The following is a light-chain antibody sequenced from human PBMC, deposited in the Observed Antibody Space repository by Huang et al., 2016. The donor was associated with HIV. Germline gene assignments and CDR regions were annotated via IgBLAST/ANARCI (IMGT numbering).Light chain of an antibody. CDR2: DAS. J-gene: IGKJ3*01. CDR3: QQYSNWPPVT. V-gene: IGKV3-15*01. Sequence: EIVLTQSPVTLSVSPGEGATLSCRASLSVGSKLAWYQQKPGQAPRLLIYDASTRATAIPARFSGSGSGTEFTLTITSRQSEDFAVYYCQQYSNWPPVTFGPGTKVDIK. CDR1: LSVGSK.